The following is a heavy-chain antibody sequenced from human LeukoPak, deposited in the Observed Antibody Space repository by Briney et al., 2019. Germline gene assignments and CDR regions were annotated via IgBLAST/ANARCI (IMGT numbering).Heavy chain of an antibody. V-gene: IGHV3-48*03. D-gene: IGHD5-24*01. CDR2: IGASGGPI. CDR3: ARLKMATMAVDY. J-gene: IGHJ4*02. CDR1: GFTFSSYE. Sequence: PGGSLRLSCAASGFTFSSYEMNWVRQAPGKGLEWVTYIGASGGPIYYAGSVRGRFTISRDNAKNSLYLQMNSLRAEDTAVYYCARLKMATMAVDYWGQGTLVTVSS.